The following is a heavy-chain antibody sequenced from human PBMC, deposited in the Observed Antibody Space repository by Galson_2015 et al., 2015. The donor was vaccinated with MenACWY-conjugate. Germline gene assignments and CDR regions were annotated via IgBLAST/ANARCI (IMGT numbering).Heavy chain of an antibody. Sequence: SLRLSCAASGFSFTNAWMSWVRQAPGKGLEWVGRIKNNAAGGTTDYAAPVKGRFTISRDDSKSTLYLQMDSLKTEDTAVYYCTNYCSRSFADLWGQGTLVTVSS. CDR2: IKNNAAGGTT. J-gene: IGHJ5*02. D-gene: IGHD6-13*01. CDR3: TNYCSRSFADL. V-gene: IGHV3-15*01. CDR1: GFSFTNAW.